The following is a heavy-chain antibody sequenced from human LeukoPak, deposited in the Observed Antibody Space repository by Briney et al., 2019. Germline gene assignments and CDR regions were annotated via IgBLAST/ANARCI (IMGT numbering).Heavy chain of an antibody. J-gene: IGHJ5*02. V-gene: IGHV4-59*08. CDR1: GDSLTTYY. CDR3: ARLDCYDVVGCYNH. CDR2: VSHDGTT. D-gene: IGHD3/OR15-3a*01. Sequence: SETLSLTCSVSGDSLTTYYWSWMRQVTGKGLEWIGYVSHDGTTNYTPSLRSRVIMSVDTANNTISLRLTSVTAADTAIYYCARLDCYDVVGCYNHWGRGTQVTVS.